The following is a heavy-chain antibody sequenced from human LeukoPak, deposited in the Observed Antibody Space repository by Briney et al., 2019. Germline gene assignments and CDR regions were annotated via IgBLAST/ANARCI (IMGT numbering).Heavy chain of an antibody. V-gene: IGHV3-9*01. Sequence: GGSLRLSCAASGFTFGDYAMRWVRQAPGKGLEWVSGISWNGGSIYYADSVKGRFTISRDNGKNSLYLQMSSLRAEDTALYYCEKDRWWCDRSGTSVAYYFDGWGNGTLVPVSS. D-gene: IGHD2-21*01. CDR2: ISWNGGSI. CDR3: EKDRWWCDRSGTSVAYYFDG. J-gene: IGHJ4*01. CDR1: GFTFGDYA.